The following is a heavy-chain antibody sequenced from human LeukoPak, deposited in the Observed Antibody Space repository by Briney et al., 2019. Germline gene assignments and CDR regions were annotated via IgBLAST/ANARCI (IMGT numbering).Heavy chain of an antibody. J-gene: IGHJ5*02. CDR2: IYYSGST. D-gene: IGHD3-22*01. Sequence: KPSETLSLTCTVSGGSISSYYWSWIRQPPGEGLEWIGYIYYSGSTNYSPSLKSRVTISVDTSKNQFSLKLSSVTAADTAVYYCARYYYDSSGYYLDNWFDPWGQGTLVTVSS. V-gene: IGHV4-59*01. CDR3: ARYYYDSSGYYLDNWFDP. CDR1: GGSISSYY.